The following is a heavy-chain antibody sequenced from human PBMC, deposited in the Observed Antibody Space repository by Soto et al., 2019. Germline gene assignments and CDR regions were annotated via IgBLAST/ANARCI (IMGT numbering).Heavy chain of an antibody. V-gene: IGHV4-4*02. Sequence: SETLSLTYAVSGGSISSSNWWSWVRQPPGKGLEGIGEIYHSGSTNYNPSLKSRVTISVDKSKNQFSLKLSSVTAADTAVYYCASSAVAGGGPGMDVWGQGTTVTVSS. CDR3: ASSAVAGGGPGMDV. CDR2: IYHSGST. D-gene: IGHD6-19*01. J-gene: IGHJ6*02. CDR1: GGSISSSNW.